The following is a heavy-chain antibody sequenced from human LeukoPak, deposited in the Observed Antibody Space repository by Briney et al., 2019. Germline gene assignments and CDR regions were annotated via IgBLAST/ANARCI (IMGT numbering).Heavy chain of an antibody. CDR3: ARTLNSLAVAGPLEY. J-gene: IGHJ4*02. V-gene: IGHV4-39*02. Sequence: PSETLSLTCNVSSDSISSNNYYWGWIRQPPGKGLEWIGSIFYSGSTYYNPSLKSRVTISVDTSKNHFSLKLNSVTATDTAVYYCARTLNSLAVAGPLEYWGQGTLVTVSS. CDR1: SDSISSNNYY. CDR2: IFYSGST. D-gene: IGHD6-19*01.